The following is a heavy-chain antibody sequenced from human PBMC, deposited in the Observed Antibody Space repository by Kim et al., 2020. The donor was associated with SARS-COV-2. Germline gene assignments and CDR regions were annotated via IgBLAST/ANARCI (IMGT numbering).Heavy chain of an antibody. J-gene: IGHJ6*01. D-gene: IGHD6-13*01. Sequence: GGSLRLSCAASGFTFSSYEMNWVRQAPGKGLEWVSYICRSGSNIYSAAAVRGRITISRNNANTPLYLQMNLRGADDTAYYYAARNEQRDGYTFASTFYY. CDR3: ARNEQRDGYTFASTFYY. V-gene: IGHV3-48*03. CDR2: ICRSGSNI. CDR1: GFTFSSYE.